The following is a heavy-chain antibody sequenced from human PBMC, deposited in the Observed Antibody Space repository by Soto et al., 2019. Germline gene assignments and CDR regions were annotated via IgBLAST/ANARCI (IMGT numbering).Heavy chain of an antibody. CDR2: FDAEEDET. D-gene: IGHD6-19*01. Sequence: QVQLVQSGAEVKKPGASVRVSCKVPGYSLTDISMHWVRQAPGKGLEWVGGFDAEEDETVYAQKFQGRVTMTEDASTDTAYLEVSSLRAEDTALYYCATTPYSSAYQFDFWGPGTLVTVSS. J-gene: IGHJ4*02. V-gene: IGHV1-24*01. CDR3: ATTPYSSAYQFDF. CDR1: GYSLTDIS.